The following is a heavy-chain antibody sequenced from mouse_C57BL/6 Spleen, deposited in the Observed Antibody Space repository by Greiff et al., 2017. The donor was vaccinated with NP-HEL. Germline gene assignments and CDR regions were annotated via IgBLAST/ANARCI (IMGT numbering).Heavy chain of an antibody. V-gene: IGHV1-81*01. J-gene: IGHJ2*01. D-gene: IGHD1-1*01. CDR1: GYTFTSYG. Sequence: QVQLQQSGAELARPGASVKLSCKASGYTFTSYGISWVKQRTGQGLEWIGEIYPRSGNTYYNEKFKGKATLTADKSSSTAYMELRSLTSEDSAVYFCARLGDYYGSSYFDYWGQGTTLTVSS. CDR2: IYPRSGNT. CDR3: ARLGDYYGSSYFDY.